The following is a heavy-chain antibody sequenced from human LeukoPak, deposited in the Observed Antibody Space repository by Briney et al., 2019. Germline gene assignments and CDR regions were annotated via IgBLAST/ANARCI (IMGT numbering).Heavy chain of an antibody. V-gene: IGHV1-2*02. D-gene: IGHD2-8*01. J-gene: IGHJ6*03. CDR1: GYTFTGYY. Sequence: ASVKVSCKASGYTFTGYYMHWVRQAPGQGLEWMGWINPNSGGTNYAQKFQGRVTMTRDTSISTAYMELSRLRSDDTAVYYCARVVLIDYYYMDAWGKGTTVTVSS. CDR3: ARVVLIDYYYMDA. CDR2: INPNSGGT.